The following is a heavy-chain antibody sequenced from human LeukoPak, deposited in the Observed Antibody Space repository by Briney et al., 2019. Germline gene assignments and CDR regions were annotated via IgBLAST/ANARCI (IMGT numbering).Heavy chain of an antibody. D-gene: IGHD3-10*01. V-gene: IGHV3-23*01. J-gene: IGHJ4*02. CDR2: ISGSGGST. CDR1: GFTFSSYA. CDR3: AKDGMVRGVIIDYFDY. Sequence: PGGSLRLSCAASGFTFSSYAMSWVRQAPGKGLEWVSAISGSGGSTYYAGSVKGRFTISRDNSKNTLYLQMNSLRAEDTAVYYCAKDGMVRGVIIDYFDYWGQGTLVAVSS.